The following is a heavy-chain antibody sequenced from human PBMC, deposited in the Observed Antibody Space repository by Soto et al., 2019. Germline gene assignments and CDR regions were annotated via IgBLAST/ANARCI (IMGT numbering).Heavy chain of an antibody. Sequence: QVQLVESGGGLVKPGGSLRLSCAASGFTFSDYYMSWIRQAPGKGLEWVSYISSSGSTIYYADSVKGRFTISRDNAKNSLYLQMNSLRAEDTALYYCARDLPRYCSSTSCYTAFDYWGQGTLVTVSS. CDR1: GFTFSDYY. CDR2: ISSSGSTI. D-gene: IGHD2-2*02. V-gene: IGHV3-11*01. J-gene: IGHJ4*02. CDR3: ARDLPRYCSSTSCYTAFDY.